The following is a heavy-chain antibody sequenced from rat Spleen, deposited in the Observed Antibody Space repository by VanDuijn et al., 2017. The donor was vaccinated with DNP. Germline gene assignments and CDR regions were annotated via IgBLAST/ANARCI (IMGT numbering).Heavy chain of an antibody. V-gene: IGHV5-25*01. CDR2: INTDGGTT. J-gene: IGHJ4*01. CDR1: GFTFSNYY. CDR3: ARPGSSYIGAMDA. Sequence: EVQLVESGGGLVQPGRSLKLSCAASGFTFSNYYMAWVRQAPKKGLEWVASINTDGGTTYYPDSVKGRFTISRDNAENTVYLQMNSLRSEDTATYYCARPGSSYIGAMDAWGQGTSVTVSS. D-gene: IGHD1-2*01.